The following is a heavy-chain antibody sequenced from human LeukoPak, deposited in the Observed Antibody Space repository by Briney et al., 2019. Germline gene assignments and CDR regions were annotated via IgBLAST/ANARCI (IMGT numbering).Heavy chain of an antibody. Sequence: AGGSLRLSCAASGFTFSSYSMNWVRQAPGKGLEWVSPISSSSSYIYYADSVKGRFTISRDNSKNTLYLQMNSLRAEDTAVYYCASPRDGSGSYYDYYFDYWGQGTLVTVSS. CDR1: GFTFSSYS. CDR2: ISSSSSYI. CDR3: ASPRDGSGSYYDYYFDY. V-gene: IGHV3-21*04. D-gene: IGHD3-10*01. J-gene: IGHJ4*02.